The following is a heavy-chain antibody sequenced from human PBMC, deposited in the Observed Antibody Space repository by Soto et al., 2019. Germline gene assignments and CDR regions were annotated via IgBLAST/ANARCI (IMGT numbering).Heavy chain of an antibody. D-gene: IGHD4-17*01. Sequence: PGESLKISCKGSGYSFTSYWIGWVRQMPGKGLEWMGIIYPGDSDTRYSPSFQGQVTISADKSISTAYLQWSSLKASDTAMYYCAIPIPNDYGDYYFDERGQGTLVTGSS. J-gene: IGHJ4*02. V-gene: IGHV5-51*01. CDR3: AIPIPNDYGDYYFDE. CDR2: IYPGDSDT. CDR1: GYSFTSYW.